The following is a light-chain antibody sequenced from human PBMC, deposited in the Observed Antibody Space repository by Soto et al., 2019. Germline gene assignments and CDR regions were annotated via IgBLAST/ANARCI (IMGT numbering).Light chain of an antibody. V-gene: IGKV3-20*01. J-gene: IGKJ1*01. CDR2: SIS. CDR3: QQFQKSRT. CDR1: QTITGRS. Sequence: IVLTQSPGTLSLSPGERATLSCRASQTITGRSLAWYQQKPGQAPRLLITSISTRATGIPDRFSGSGSGADFTLTITRLEPEDFAVYYCQQFQKSRTFGQGTKVEIK.